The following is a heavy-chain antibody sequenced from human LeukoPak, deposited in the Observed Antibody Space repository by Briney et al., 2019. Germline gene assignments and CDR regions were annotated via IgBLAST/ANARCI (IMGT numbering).Heavy chain of an antibody. Sequence: SQTLSLACTVAGGSISTYFWSWIRQPPGKGLEWIGYISYTESTNYNPSHKRRATIPVDTSKNHFSLQFTSATAADTAVYYSPRDDYPGVPTFDPWGQGTLVTVSS. D-gene: IGHD3-10*01. CDR2: ISYTEST. CDR1: GGSISTYF. CDR3: PRDDYPGVPTFDP. V-gene: IGHV4-59*12. J-gene: IGHJ5*02.